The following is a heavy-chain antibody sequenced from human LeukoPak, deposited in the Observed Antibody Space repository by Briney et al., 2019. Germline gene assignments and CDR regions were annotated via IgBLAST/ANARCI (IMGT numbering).Heavy chain of an antibody. CDR1: GGSISSGDYY. J-gene: IGHJ4*02. V-gene: IGHV4-30-4*01. D-gene: IGHD2-15*01. CDR2: IYYRGST. Sequence: SETLSLTCTVSGGSISSGDYYWGWIRQPPGKGLEWIGYIYYRGSTYYNPSLKSRVTISVDTSKNQFSLKLSSVTAADTAVYYCARDPLGYCSGGSCSDFDYWGQGTLVTVSS. CDR3: ARDPLGYCSGGSCSDFDY.